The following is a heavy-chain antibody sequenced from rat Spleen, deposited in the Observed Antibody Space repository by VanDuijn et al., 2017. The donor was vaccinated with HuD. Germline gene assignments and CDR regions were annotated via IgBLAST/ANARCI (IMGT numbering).Heavy chain of an antibody. CDR3: TTDEFTLKVITFDY. J-gene: IGHJ2*01. CDR1: GFTFSNYG. D-gene: IGHD1-12*03. Sequence: EVQLVESGGGLVQPGRSLKLSCAASGFTFSNYGMAWVRQAPTKGLEWVATISYDGSSTYYRDSVKGRFTLSRDNTRNTLYRQMDGLKSEDTATYYYTTDEFTLKVITFDYWGQGVMVTVSS. V-gene: IGHV5-29*01. CDR2: ISYDGSST.